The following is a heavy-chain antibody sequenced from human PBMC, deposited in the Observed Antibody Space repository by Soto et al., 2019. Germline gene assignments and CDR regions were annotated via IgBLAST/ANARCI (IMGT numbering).Heavy chain of an antibody. D-gene: IGHD1-1*01. J-gene: IGHJ4*02. Sequence: QVQLQESGPGLVKPSETLSLTCTVSGGSISSYYWSWIRQPPGKGLEWIGYIYYSGSTNYNPSLKTRITISVDTSKNQCSLTLSSVTAAGTAVYYCARRYGYSFDYWGQGTLVTVSS. CDR1: GGSISSYY. V-gene: IGHV4-59*08. CDR2: IYYSGST. CDR3: ARRYGYSFDY.